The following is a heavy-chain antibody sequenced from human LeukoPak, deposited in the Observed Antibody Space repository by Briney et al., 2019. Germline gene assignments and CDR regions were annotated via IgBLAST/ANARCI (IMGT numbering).Heavy chain of an antibody. D-gene: IGHD2-15*01. CDR1: GFTFSSHW. V-gene: IGHV3-74*01. J-gene: IGHJ4*02. CDR2: IDGDGSNT. Sequence: GGSLRLSCAASGFTFSSHWMHWVRQAPGKGLVWVSLIDGDGSNTNYADSVKGRFVISRDNAKNTLFLQMSSLRADDTGVCYCTRDLGHCTGGTCFPSGPADYWGQGTLVTVSS. CDR3: TRDLGHCTGGTCFPSGPADY.